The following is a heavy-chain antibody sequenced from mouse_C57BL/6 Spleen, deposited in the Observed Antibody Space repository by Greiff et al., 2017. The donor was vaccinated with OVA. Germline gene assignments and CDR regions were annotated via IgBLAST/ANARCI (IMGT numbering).Heavy chain of an antibody. D-gene: IGHD2-4*01. J-gene: IGHJ3*01. V-gene: IGHV5-12*01. CDR2: ISNGGGST. CDR1: GFTFSDYY. CDR3: AGYYDYGGFAY. Sequence: EVKLQESGGGLVQPGGSLKLSCAASGFTFSDYYMYWFRQTPEKRLEWVAYISNGGGSTYYPDTVKGRFTISRDNAKNTLYLQMSRLKSEDTAMYYCAGYYDYGGFAYWGQGTLVTVSA.